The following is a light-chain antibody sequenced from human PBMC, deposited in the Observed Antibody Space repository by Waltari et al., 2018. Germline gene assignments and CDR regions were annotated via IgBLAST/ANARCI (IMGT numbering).Light chain of an antibody. V-gene: IGKV3D-15*01. CDR3: QQYRSWPPLYT. CDR2: AAS. Sequence: EIVMTQSPATLSVSPGDRATLSCRASQSVGNNLAWYQQKHGQAPRLLICAASTRATGTPARFSGSGSGTDFTLTIGSMQSEDFALYYCQQYRSWPPLYTFGQGTRLEIK. CDR1: QSVGNN. J-gene: IGKJ2*01.